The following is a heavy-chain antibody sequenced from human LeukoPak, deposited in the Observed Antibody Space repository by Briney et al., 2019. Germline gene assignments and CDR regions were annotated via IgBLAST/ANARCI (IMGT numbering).Heavy chain of an antibody. J-gene: IGHJ4*02. CDR3: ARALIAPAWFFDY. CDR2: INHSGST. CDR1: GGSFSGYY. Sequence: SETLSLTCAVYGGSFSGYYWSWIRQPPGKGLEWIGEINHSGSTNYNPSLKSRVTISVDTSKNQFSLKLSSVTAADTAVYYCARALIAPAWFFDYWGQGTLVTVSS. D-gene: IGHD6-13*01. V-gene: IGHV4-34*01.